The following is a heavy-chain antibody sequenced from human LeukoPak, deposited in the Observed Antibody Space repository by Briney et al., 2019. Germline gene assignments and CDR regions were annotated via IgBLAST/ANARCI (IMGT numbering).Heavy chain of an antibody. CDR1: GGTFSSYA. CDR3: ARGSPLRYFDWLCDY. V-gene: IGHV1-69*13. Sequence: SVKVSCKASGGTFSSYAISWVRQAPGQGLEWMGGIIPIFGTAKYAQKFQGRVTITADESTSTAYMELSSLRSEDTAVYYCARGSPLRYFDWLCDYWGQGTLVTVSS. D-gene: IGHD3-9*01. J-gene: IGHJ4*02. CDR2: IIPIFGTA.